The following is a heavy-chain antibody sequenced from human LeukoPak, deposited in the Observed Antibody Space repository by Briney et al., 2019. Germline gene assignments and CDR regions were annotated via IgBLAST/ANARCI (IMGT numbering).Heavy chain of an antibody. J-gene: IGHJ5*02. CDR2: INHSGST. CDR1: GFTFSSYW. D-gene: IGHD3-3*01. Sequence: GSLRLSCAASGFTFSSYWMSWVRQPPGKGLEWIGEINHSGSTNYNPSLKSRVTISVDTSKNQFSLKLSSVTAADTAVYYCARDHLANLASRLFDPWGQGTLVTVSS. V-gene: IGHV4-34*01. CDR3: ARDHLANLASRLFDP.